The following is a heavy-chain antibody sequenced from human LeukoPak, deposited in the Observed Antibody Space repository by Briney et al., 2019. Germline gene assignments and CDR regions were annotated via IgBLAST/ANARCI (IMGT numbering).Heavy chain of an antibody. D-gene: IGHD3-10*01. CDR2: ISGSSIYI. CDR3: AISGSGSYYPFDY. Sequence: GGSLRLSCAASGFTFSSYSMNWVRQAPGKGLEWVSSISGSSIYIYYADSVKGRFTISRDNAKNSLYLQMNSLRGEDTAVYYCAISGSGSYYPFDYWGQGTLVTVSS. J-gene: IGHJ4*02. V-gene: IGHV3-21*01. CDR1: GFTFSSYS.